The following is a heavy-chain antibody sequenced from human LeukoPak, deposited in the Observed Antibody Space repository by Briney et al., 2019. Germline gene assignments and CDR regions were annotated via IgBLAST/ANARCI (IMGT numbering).Heavy chain of an antibody. CDR1: GFTFSSYG. Sequence: SGGSLRLSCAASGFTFSSYGMHWVRQAPGKGLEWVALIWYDGSNKYYADSVKGRFTVSRDNSKNTLYLQMNSLRAEDTAVYYCARDQERGYSFSFAWGQGTLVTVSS. CDR3: ARDQERGYSFSFA. CDR2: IWYDGSNK. D-gene: IGHD1-1*01. J-gene: IGHJ4*02. V-gene: IGHV3-33*08.